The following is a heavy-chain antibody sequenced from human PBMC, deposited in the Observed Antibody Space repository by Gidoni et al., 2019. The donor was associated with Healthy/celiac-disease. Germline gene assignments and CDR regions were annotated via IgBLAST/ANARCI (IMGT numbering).Heavy chain of an antibody. CDR1: GFPFSNSW. CDR2: IKSKTDGGTT. V-gene: IGHV3-15*01. D-gene: IGHD3-10*01. Sequence: EVQLLESGGGLVKPGGSLRLSCAASGFPFSNSWMRWVRQAPGKGLGWVGRIKSKTDGGTTDYAAPVKGRFTISRDDSKNTLYLQMNSLKTEDTAVYYCTTDRGGGNVLLWFGDFDPWGQGTLVTVSS. J-gene: IGHJ5*02. CDR3: TTDRGGGNVLLWFGDFDP.